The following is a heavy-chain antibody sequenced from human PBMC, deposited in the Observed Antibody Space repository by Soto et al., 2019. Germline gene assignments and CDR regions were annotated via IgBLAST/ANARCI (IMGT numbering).Heavy chain of an antibody. D-gene: IGHD1-1*01. V-gene: IGHV3-7*05. J-gene: IGHJ4*02. CDR3: ARRREGTGRTLDY. CDR2: IDQDGSGK. Sequence: EVHLVESGGGLVQRGGSLRLSCAASGFTFRAYWISWVRQAPGKGLEWVANIDQDGSGKYSVDSGRGRFTISRDNAHNSLYLQTNSLRDEDTAVYFWARRREGTGRTLDYWCQGTLVTVSS. CDR1: GFTFRAYW.